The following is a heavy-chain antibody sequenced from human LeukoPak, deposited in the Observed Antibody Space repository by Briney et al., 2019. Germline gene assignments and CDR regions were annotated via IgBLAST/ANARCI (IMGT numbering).Heavy chain of an antibody. CDR2: IDPSESYT. V-gene: IGHV5-10-1*01. Sequence: NRGESLKISCKGSGYNFPTYWISWVRQMPGKGLEWMGRIDPSESYTNYSPSFQGHVPISADKSISTAYLQWSSLGASDTAMYYCAVRPFGFDYWGQGTLVTVSS. CDR3: AVRPFGFDY. CDR1: GYNFPTYW. J-gene: IGHJ4*02. D-gene: IGHD3-16*01.